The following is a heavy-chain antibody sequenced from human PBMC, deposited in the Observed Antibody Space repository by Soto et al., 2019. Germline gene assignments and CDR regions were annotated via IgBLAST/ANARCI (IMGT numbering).Heavy chain of an antibody. CDR2: SVPIFGTT. CDR1: GGTFSNYA. D-gene: IGHD6-19*01. V-gene: IGHV1-69*12. Sequence: QVQLVQSGAEVKKPGSSVKVSCKVSGGTFSNYAIDWVRLAPGHGLEWMGGSVPIFGTTYYTQKFQGRATISADDSTTTAYLEMSSLRSEDTAIYYCARVEAVAGLYNYHGLDVWGQGTAVTVSS. CDR3: ARVEAVAGLYNYHGLDV. J-gene: IGHJ6*02.